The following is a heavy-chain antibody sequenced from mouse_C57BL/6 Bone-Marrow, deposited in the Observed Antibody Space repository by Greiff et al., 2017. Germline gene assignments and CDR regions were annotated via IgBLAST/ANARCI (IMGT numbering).Heavy chain of an antibody. CDR2: IYPRDGST. Sequence: VHLVESGPELVKPGASVKLSCKASGYTFTSYDINWVKQRPGQGLEWIGWIYPRDGSTKYNEKFKGKATLTVDTSSSTAYMELHSLTSEDSAVYFCAREDYYGSSSWFAYWGQGTLVTVSA. D-gene: IGHD1-1*01. V-gene: IGHV1-85*01. J-gene: IGHJ3*01. CDR3: AREDYYGSSSWFAY. CDR1: GYTFTSYD.